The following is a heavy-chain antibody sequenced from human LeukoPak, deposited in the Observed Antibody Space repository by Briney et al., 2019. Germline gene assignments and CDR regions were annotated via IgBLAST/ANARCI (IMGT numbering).Heavy chain of an antibody. V-gene: IGHV3-30*03. CDR2: ISYDGTHT. D-gene: IGHD1-26*01. J-gene: IGHJ6*03. CDR3: ATNMVGATPWVYFYYMDV. Sequence: GRSLRLSCAASGFSFSDYTMHWVRQSPGKGLEWLAVISYDGTHTNYAASVKGRSTISRDNSRNTVYLEMDSLRTEDAAVYHCATNMVGATPWVYFYYMDVWGKGTAVIVSS. CDR1: GFSFSDYT.